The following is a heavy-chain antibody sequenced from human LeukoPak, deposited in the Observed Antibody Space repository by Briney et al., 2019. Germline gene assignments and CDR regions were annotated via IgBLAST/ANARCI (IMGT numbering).Heavy chain of an antibody. CDR1: GFTFSSYS. CDR2: ISSSSSYI. D-gene: IGHD5/OR15-5a*01. Sequence: GGSLRLSCAASGFTFSSYSMNWVRQAPGEGLEWVSSISSSSSYIYYADSVKGRFTISRDNAKNSLYLQMNSLRVEDTAVYYCARDRWRSGVYEGDFDYWGQGTLVTVSS. CDR3: ARDRWRSGVYEGDFDY. J-gene: IGHJ4*02. V-gene: IGHV3-21*01.